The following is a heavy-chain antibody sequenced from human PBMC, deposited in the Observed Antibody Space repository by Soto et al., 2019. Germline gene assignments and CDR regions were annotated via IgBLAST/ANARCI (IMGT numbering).Heavy chain of an antibody. D-gene: IGHD2-15*01. CDR2: IYYSGST. Sequence: SETLSLTCTVPGGSISSYYWSWIRQPPGKGLEWIGYIYYSGSTNYNPSLKSRVTISVDTSKNQFSLKLSSVTAADTAVYYCARAYCSGGSCYSLYFDYWGQGTLVTVSS. CDR3: ARAYCSGGSCYSLYFDY. V-gene: IGHV4-59*01. J-gene: IGHJ4*02. CDR1: GGSISSYY.